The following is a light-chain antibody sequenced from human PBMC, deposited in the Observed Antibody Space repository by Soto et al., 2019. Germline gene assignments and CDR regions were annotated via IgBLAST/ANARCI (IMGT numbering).Light chain of an antibody. V-gene: IGKV3-15*01. J-gene: IGKJ5*01. CDR2: RAS. CDR1: QSISNN. Sequence: EKVMTQSPVTLSMSPGESATLSCRASQSISNNLAWYHQKPGQAPRLLIYRASSRATGIPVRFSGSGSGTEFTLTISSLQSEDFAVYYCQQYNNWPLTFGQGTRLEIK. CDR3: QQYNNWPLT.